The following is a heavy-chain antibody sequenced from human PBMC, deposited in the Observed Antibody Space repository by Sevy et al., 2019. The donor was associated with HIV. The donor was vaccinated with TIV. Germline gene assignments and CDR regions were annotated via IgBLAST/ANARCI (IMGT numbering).Heavy chain of an antibody. D-gene: IGHD3-22*01. CDR3: ASKRGYNHGSFDY. CDR1: GGPISSSDSY. CDR2: IHYSGGA. Sequence: SETLSLTCTVSGGPISSSDSYWSWIRQSPGKGLEWIGHIHYSGGAYYNPFLKGRVAMSVATSEKQLSLKWSCLTAADTAVYYCASKRGYNHGSFDYWGQGSLVTVSS. V-gene: IGHV4-30-4*01. J-gene: IGHJ4*02.